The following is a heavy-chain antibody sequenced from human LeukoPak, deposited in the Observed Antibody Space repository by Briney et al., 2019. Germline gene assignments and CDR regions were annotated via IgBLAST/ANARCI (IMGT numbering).Heavy chain of an antibody. CDR1: GXSISNGNYY. V-gene: IGHV4-39*01. D-gene: IGHD3-22*01. CDR2: LYYSGST. CDR3: ARYYYDGSGRWFDP. Sequence: SETLSLTCTVSGXSISNGNYYWGWIRQPPGKGLEWIGSLYYSGSTYYNPSLKSRVTISVDTSKNQFSLKLSSVTAADTAVYYCARYYYDGSGRWFDPWGQGTLVTVSS. J-gene: IGHJ5*02.